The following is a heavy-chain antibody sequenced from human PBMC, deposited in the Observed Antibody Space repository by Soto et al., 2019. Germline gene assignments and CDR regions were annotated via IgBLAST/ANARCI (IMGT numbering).Heavy chain of an antibody. CDR2: IYPGDSDT. CDR3: ATLKVVVPAAIVGCFDP. V-gene: IGHV5-51*01. J-gene: IGHJ5*02. Sequence: PGESLKISCKGSGYSFTSYWIGWVRQMPGKGLEWMGIIYPGDSDTRYSPSFQGQVTISADKSISTAYLQWSSLKASDTAMYYCATLKVVVPAAIVGCFDPWGQGTLVTVSS. CDR1: GYSFTSYW. D-gene: IGHD2-2*01.